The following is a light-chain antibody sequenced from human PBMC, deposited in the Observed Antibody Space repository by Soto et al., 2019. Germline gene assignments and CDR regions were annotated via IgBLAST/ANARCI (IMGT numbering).Light chain of an antibody. V-gene: IGKV3-20*01. Sequence: EIVLTQSPGTLSMSPGERATLSCRASQSVSSSYLAWYQQKPGQAPRLLIYGASSRATGIADRFSGSGSGTDFTLTISRLEPEDFATYYCLQHNSYPYTFGQGTKLEIK. CDR3: LQHNSYPYT. CDR2: GAS. J-gene: IGKJ2*01. CDR1: QSVSSSY.